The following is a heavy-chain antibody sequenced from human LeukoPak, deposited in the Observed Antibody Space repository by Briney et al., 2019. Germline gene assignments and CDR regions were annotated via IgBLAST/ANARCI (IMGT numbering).Heavy chain of an antibody. CDR3: ARYRYYDFWSGSNWFDP. Sequence: PGRSLRLSCAASGSTFSSYAMHWVRQAPGKGLEWVAVISYDGSNKYYADSVKGRFTISRDNAKNSLYLQMNSLRAEDTAVYYCARYRYYDFWSGSNWFDPWGQGTLVTVSS. D-gene: IGHD3-3*01. CDR1: GSTFSSYA. V-gene: IGHV3-30-3*01. J-gene: IGHJ5*02. CDR2: ISYDGSNK.